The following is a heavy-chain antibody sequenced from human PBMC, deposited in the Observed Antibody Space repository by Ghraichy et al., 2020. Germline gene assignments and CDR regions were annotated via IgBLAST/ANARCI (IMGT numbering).Heavy chain of an antibody. CDR3: ARGNCGGGSCYLDS. CDR1: GASVSSGSYF. Sequence: SETLSLTCTVSGASVSSGSYFWSWIRQPPGKGLEWIGYVYYSGVTNYNPSLKSGVTISVDTSKNQFSLGLSSVTAADTAVYYCARGNCGGGSCYLDSWGQGTLVTVSS. J-gene: IGHJ4*02. V-gene: IGHV4-61*01. CDR2: VYYSGVT. D-gene: IGHD2-21*01.